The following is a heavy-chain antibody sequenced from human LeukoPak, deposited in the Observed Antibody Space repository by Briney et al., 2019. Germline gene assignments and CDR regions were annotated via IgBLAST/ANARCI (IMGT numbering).Heavy chain of an antibody. D-gene: IGHD4-23*01. CDR2: INPGDGST. V-gene: IGHV1-46*01. Sequence: GASVKVSCKASGYSFTSYYIHWVRQAPGQGLESMGIINPGDGSTSYAQKFQDRVTMTRDTSTSTVYMELNSLRSEDTAVYYCAKDLRWDHPGLDPWGQGTLVIVSS. CDR1: GYSFTSYY. CDR3: AKDLRWDHPGLDP. J-gene: IGHJ5*02.